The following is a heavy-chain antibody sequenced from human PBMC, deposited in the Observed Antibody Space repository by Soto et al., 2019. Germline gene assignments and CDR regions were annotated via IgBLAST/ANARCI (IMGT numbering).Heavy chain of an antibody. V-gene: IGHV3-72*01. Sequence: EVQLVESGGGLVQPGGSLRLSCAASGFTFSDHYIDWVRQAPGKGLEWVGSSRNKANSYPTEYAASVKGRFTISRDDSKNSLYLQMNSLKTDDTAVYYCASALPHYYFDCWGQGTLVTVSS. CDR1: GFTFSDHY. CDR3: ASALPHYYFDC. CDR2: SRNKANSYPT. J-gene: IGHJ4*02.